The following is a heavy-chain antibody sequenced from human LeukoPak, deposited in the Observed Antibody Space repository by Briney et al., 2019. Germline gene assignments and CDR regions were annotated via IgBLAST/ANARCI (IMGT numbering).Heavy chain of an antibody. CDR3: AKDAYSGYDYPNY. CDR1: GFTFSNYG. J-gene: IGHJ4*02. D-gene: IGHD5-12*01. V-gene: IGHV3-30*18. Sequence: PGGSLRLSCAASGFTFSNYGMHWVRQAPGKGPEWVAGITYDGMNKFYADSVQGRSTISRDNSKNTLYLQMNSLRVEDTAVYYCAKDAYSGYDYPNYWGQGTLVTVSS. CDR2: ITYDGMNK.